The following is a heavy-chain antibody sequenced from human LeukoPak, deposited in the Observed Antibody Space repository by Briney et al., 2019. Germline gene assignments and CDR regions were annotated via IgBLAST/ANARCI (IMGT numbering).Heavy chain of an antibody. V-gene: IGHV4-34*01. CDR2: INHSGST. CDR3: ARGRDIVVVGAATETFGMDV. J-gene: IGHJ6*04. D-gene: IGHD2-15*01. CDR1: GGSFSAYY. Sequence: PSETLSLTCAVYGGSFSAYYWSWIRQPPGKGLEWIGEINHSGSTDYNPSLKSRVTTSVDMSKNHFSLKLTSVTAADTAVYYCARGRDIVVVGAATETFGMDVWGTGTTVTVSS.